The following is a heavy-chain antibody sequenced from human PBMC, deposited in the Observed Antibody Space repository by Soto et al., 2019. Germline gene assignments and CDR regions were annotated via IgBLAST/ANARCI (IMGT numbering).Heavy chain of an antibody. CDR1: GFTFSSSG. Sequence: GGSLRLSCAASGFTFSSSGMHWVRQAPGKGLEWVAVISYGGSNKFYADSVKGRFTISRDNFRNTLYLQMNSLRAEDTAVYYCAKEFHSWNYFDYWGQGTLVTVSS. J-gene: IGHJ4*02. CDR3: AKEFHSWNYFDY. CDR2: ISYGGSNK. V-gene: IGHV3-30*18. D-gene: IGHD1-20*01.